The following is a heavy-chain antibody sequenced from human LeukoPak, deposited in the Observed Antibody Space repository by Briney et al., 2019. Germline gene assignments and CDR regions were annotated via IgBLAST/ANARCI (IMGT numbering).Heavy chain of an antibody. CDR1: ALTLSSYE. Sequence: SRRLACAASALTLSSYEMHCNRQAQENGMEWISYIAASGSPIYYRNSGEGRFTISRDNAKDPLYLQMNSLRADDTAVYYCARDPPYSDNWGYYFDFWGQGNLVTVSS. CDR2: IAASGSPI. CDR3: ARDPPYSDNWGYYFDF. V-gene: IGHV3-48*03. D-gene: IGHD1-1*01. J-gene: IGHJ4*02.